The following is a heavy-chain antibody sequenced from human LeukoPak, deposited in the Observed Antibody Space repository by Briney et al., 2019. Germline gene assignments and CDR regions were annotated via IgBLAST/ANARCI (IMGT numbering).Heavy chain of an antibody. CDR2: IDPKNGGT. J-gene: IGHJ4*02. Sequence: ASVKVSCKASGYTFTDYYIHWVRQAPGQGLEWMGYIDPKNGGTKYAQKFQDRFIMTRDTSINTAYMELSRLTSDDTAVYSCAGDPSNKYYYDYWGQGTLVTVSS. V-gene: IGHV1-2*02. CDR1: GYTFTDYY. CDR3: AGDPSNKYYYDY. D-gene: IGHD1/OR15-1a*01.